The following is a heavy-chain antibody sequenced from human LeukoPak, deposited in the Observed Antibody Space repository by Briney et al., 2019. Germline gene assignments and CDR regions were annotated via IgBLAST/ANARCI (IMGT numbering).Heavy chain of an antibody. CDR3: ARGSPYYYDNNGYN. CDR2: IYYSGST. Sequence: PSETLSLTCTVSGGSISSGSYYWSWIRQPAGKGLEWIGYIYYSGSTNYNPSLKSRVTISIDTSKNQFSLKLSSVTAADTAVYYCARGSPYYYDNNGYNWGQGTLVTVSS. CDR1: GGSISSGSYY. J-gene: IGHJ4*02. V-gene: IGHV4-61*10. D-gene: IGHD3-22*01.